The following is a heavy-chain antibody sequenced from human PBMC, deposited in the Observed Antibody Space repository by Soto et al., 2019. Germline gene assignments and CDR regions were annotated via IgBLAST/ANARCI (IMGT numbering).Heavy chain of an antibody. CDR3: ARGRSTSWFSDY. CDR2: MNPNSGNT. V-gene: IGHV1-8*01. CDR1: GYTFTSYD. D-gene: IGHD6-13*01. J-gene: IGHJ4*02. Sequence: QVQLVQSGAEVKKPGASVKVSCKTSGYTFTSYDINWVRQATGHGLEWMGWMNPNSGNTGYAQNLQGRVTMTRNTSISPAYMELSGLRSDATAVYYCARGRSTSWFSDYWGQGTLVTVSS.